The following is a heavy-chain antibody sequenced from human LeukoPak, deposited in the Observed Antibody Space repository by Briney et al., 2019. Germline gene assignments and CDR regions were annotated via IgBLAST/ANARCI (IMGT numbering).Heavy chain of an antibody. CDR3: ARQKILDDNYDSSGYYVDQ. J-gene: IGHJ4*02. CDR2: IYYCGRT. D-gene: IGHD3-22*01. CDR1: NASIISSSYY. V-gene: IGHV4-39*01. Sequence: PSETLSLTCSVSNASIISSSYYWGWIRQPPGKGLEWIGSIYYCGRTYYNPSLKIRVTISADTSKNQFSLNLNSVTASDTAVYYCARQKILDDNYDSSGYYVDQWGQGSLVTVSS.